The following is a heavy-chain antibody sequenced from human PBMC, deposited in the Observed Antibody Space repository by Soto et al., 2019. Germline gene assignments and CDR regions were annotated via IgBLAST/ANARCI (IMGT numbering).Heavy chain of an antibody. V-gene: IGHV3-48*01. J-gene: IGHJ6*04. CDR1: GFTFSSYS. CDR3: ARGRYCTNGVCYTAPSDV. Sequence: GGSLRLSCAASGFTFSSYSMNWVRQAPGKGLEWVSYISSSSSTIYYADSVKGRFTISRDNAKNSLYLQMNSLRAEDTAVYYCARGRYCTNGVCYTAPSDVWGKGTTVTVSS. CDR2: ISSSSSTI. D-gene: IGHD2-8*01.